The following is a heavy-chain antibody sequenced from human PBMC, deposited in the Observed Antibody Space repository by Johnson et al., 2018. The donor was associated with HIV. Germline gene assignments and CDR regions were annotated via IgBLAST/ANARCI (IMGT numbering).Heavy chain of an antibody. CDR3: AKSVDAAADDGFDI. CDR2: IGWNSGSV. V-gene: IGHV3-9*01. J-gene: IGHJ3*02. Sequence: VQLVESGGGLAQPGRSLRLSCAASAFTFADYAMHWVRQAPGKGLEWVSGIGWNSGSVAYADSVKGRLTISRDNAKNSLFLHLNSLRAEDTALYYCAKSVDAAADDGFDIWGQGTMVTVSS. CDR1: AFTFADYA. D-gene: IGHD6-13*01.